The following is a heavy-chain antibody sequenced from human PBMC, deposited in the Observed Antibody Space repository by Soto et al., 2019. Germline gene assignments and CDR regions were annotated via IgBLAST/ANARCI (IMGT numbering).Heavy chain of an antibody. CDR1: GFTFTSSA. CDR3: AATDYDFWSGYYTGMHY. D-gene: IGHD3-3*01. V-gene: IGHV1-58*01. Sequence: GASVKVSCKASGFTFTSSAVQWVRQARGQRLEWIGWIVVGSGNTNYAQKFQERVTITRDMSTSTAYMELSSLRSEDTAVYYCAATDYDFWSGYYTGMHYWGQGTLVTVSS. CDR2: IVVGSGNT. J-gene: IGHJ4*02.